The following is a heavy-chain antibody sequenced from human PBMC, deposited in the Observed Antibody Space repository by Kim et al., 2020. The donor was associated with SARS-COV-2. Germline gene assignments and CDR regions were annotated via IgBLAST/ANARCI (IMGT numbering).Heavy chain of an antibody. CDR1: GGSISSGGYY. J-gene: IGHJ6*02. Sequence: SETLSLTCTVSGGSISSGGYYWSWIRQHPGKGLEWIGYIYYSGSTYYNPSLKSRVTISVDTSKNQFSLKLSSVTAADTAVYYCARATVTTASYYYGMDVWGQGTTVTVSS. CDR2: IYYSGST. V-gene: IGHV4-31*03. D-gene: IGHD4-17*01. CDR3: ARATVTTASYYYGMDV.